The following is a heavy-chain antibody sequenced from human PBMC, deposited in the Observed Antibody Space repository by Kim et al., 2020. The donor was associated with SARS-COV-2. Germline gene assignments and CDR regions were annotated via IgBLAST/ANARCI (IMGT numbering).Heavy chain of an antibody. V-gene: IGHV3-21*01. CDR3: ARRGPSGAEGY. J-gene: IGHJ4*02. Sequence: IYYADSVKGRFTISRDNAKNSLYLQMNSLRAEDTAVYYCARRGPSGAEGYWGQGTLVTVSS. CDR2: I. D-gene: IGHD1-26*01.